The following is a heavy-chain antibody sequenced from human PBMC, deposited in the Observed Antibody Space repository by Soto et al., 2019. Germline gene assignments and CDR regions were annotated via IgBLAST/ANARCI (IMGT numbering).Heavy chain of an antibody. Sequence: QITLKESGPTLVKPTQTLTLTCTFSGFSLSTTGVGVGWIRQPPGKTLKRLALLCWDDEGRYSPYLKSRLTIAKETSKNPVFLTMNDLDPADTATYYFVLKGIQFRPITFDIWGQGPMVTVSA. J-gene: IGHJ3*02. CDR3: VLKGIQFRPITFDI. CDR1: GFSLSTTGVG. D-gene: IGHD1-1*01. V-gene: IGHV2-5*02. CDR2: LCWDDEG.